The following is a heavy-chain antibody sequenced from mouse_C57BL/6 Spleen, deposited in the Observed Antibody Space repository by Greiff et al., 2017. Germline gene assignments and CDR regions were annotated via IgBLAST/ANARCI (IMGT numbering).Heavy chain of an antibody. CDR2: IDPSDSYT. Sequence: QVQLQQSGAELVMPGASVKLSCKASGYTLTSSWMHWVKQRPGQGLALIGEIDPSDSYTNYNQQFKGKSTLTADNSSSTAYLQLSSLTSEDSAVYYCAKGGMGYDYASDYWGQGTTLTVSS. V-gene: IGHV1-69*01. CDR3: AKGGMGYDYASDY. D-gene: IGHD2-4*01. CDR1: GYTLTSSW. J-gene: IGHJ2*01.